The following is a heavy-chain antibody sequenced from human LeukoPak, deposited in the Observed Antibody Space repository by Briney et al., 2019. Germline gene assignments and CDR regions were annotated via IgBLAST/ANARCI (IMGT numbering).Heavy chain of an antibody. CDR3: ARNPGLVGATTVPYYFDY. Sequence: SETLSLTCTVSGGSISSGGYYWSWIRQHPGKGLEWIGYIYYSGSTYYNPSLKSRVIISVDTSKNQFSLKLSSVTAADTAVYYCARNPGLVGATTVPYYFDYWGQGTLVTVSS. CDR1: GGSISSGGYY. J-gene: IGHJ4*02. D-gene: IGHD1-26*01. CDR2: IYYSGST. V-gene: IGHV4-31*03.